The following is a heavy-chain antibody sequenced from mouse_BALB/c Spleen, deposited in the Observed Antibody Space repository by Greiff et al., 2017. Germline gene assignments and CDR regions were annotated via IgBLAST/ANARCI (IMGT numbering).Heavy chain of an antibody. CDR1: GYTFTDYS. D-gene: IGHD2-10*02. Sequence: VQLQQSGAELVRPGVSVKLSCKGSGYTFTDYSMHWVKQSHAKSLEWIGVISTYYGDASYNQKFKGKATMTVDKSSSTAYMELARLTSDDSAIYYCARSSMTRRGFAYWGQGTLVTVSA. V-gene: IGHV1S137*01. CDR3: ARSSMTRRGFAY. CDR2: ISTYYGDA. J-gene: IGHJ3*01.